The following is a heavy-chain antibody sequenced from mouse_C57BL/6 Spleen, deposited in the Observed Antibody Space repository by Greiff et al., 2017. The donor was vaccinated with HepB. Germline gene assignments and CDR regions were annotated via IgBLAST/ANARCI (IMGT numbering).Heavy chain of an antibody. J-gene: IGHJ4*01. CDR3: AREGLRRGDYYAMDY. D-gene: IGHD2-4*01. Sequence: QVQLQQPGAELVRPGTSVKLSCKASGYTFNSYWMHWVKQRPGQGLEWIGVIDPSDSYTNYNQKFKGKATLTVDTSSSTAYMQLSSLTAEDSAVYYCAREGLRRGDYYAMDYWGQGTSVTVSS. CDR1: GYTFNSYW. CDR2: IDPSDSYT. V-gene: IGHV1-59*01.